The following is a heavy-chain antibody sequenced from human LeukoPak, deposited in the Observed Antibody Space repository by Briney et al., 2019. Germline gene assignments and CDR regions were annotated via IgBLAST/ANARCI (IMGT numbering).Heavy chain of an antibody. V-gene: IGHV1-2*02. Sequence: ASVKVSCKASGYTFTGYYMHWVRQAPGQGLEWMGWINPNSGGTNYAQKFQGRVTMTRDTSISTAYMELSRLRSDDTAVYYCARGSGYDPVHDAFDIWGQGTMATVSS. D-gene: IGHD5-12*01. CDR3: ARGSGYDPVHDAFDI. J-gene: IGHJ3*02. CDR1: GYTFTGYY. CDR2: INPNSGGT.